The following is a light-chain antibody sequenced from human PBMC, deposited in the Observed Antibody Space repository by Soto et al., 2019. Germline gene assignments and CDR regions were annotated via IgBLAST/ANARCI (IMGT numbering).Light chain of an antibody. CDR1: QSISNY. CDR2: AAS. Sequence: DIQMTQSPSSLSTSVGDRVTITCRASQSISNYLNWYQQKPWKAPKLLIYAASSLQSGVQSRFTGSGSGTDFTLTISSLQPEDFATYYCQQSYSTPLTFGGGTKVEIK. V-gene: IGKV1-39*01. CDR3: QQSYSTPLT. J-gene: IGKJ4*01.